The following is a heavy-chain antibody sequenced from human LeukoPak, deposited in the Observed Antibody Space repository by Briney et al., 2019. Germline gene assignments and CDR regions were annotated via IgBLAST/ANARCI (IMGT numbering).Heavy chain of an antibody. V-gene: IGHV3-21*01. Sequence: GGSLRLSCAASGFTFSSYSMNWVRQAPGKGLEWVSSISSSSSYIYYADSVKGRFTISRDNAKNSLYLQMNSLRAEDTAVYYCVREGLRLLPNDYWGQGTLVTVSS. CDR2: ISSSSSYI. CDR3: VREGLRLLPNDY. D-gene: IGHD5-12*01. J-gene: IGHJ4*02. CDR1: GFTFSSYS.